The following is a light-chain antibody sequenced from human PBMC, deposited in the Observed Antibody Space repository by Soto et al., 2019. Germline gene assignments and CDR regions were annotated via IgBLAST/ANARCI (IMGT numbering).Light chain of an antibody. J-gene: IGKJ1*01. CDR1: QGISNY. CDR2: AAS. V-gene: IGKV1-27*01. CDR3: QKYNSAPWT. Sequence: DIPMTQPPSSLSASVGDRVTITCRASQGISNYLAWYQQKPGKVPKLLIYAASTLQSGVPSRFSGSGSGTDFTLTISSLQPEDVATYCCQKYNSAPWTFGQGTKVEIK.